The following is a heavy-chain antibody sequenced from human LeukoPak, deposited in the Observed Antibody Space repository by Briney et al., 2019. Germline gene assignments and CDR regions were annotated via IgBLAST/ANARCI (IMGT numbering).Heavy chain of an antibody. Sequence: GGSLRLSCAASGFTFSSYAMSWVRQAPGKGLEWVSAISGSGGSTCYADSVKGRFTISRDNSKNTLYLQMNSLRAEDTAVYYCAKDWGDILTGFDYWGQGTLVTVSS. J-gene: IGHJ4*02. D-gene: IGHD3-9*01. CDR3: AKDWGDILTGFDY. CDR2: ISGSGGST. V-gene: IGHV3-23*01. CDR1: GFTFSSYA.